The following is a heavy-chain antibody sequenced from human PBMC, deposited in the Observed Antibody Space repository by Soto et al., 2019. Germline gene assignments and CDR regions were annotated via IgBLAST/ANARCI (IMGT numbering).Heavy chain of an antibody. CDR2: ISSSSSYI. J-gene: IGHJ4*02. Sequence: GGSLRLSCAASGFTFSSYSMNWVRQAPGKGLEWVSYISSSSSYIYYADSVKGRFTISRDNAKNSLYLQMNSLRAEDTAVYYCAREDILTGYYRFDYWGQGTLVTVSS. CDR3: AREDILTGYYRFDY. D-gene: IGHD3-9*01. V-gene: IGHV3-21*05. CDR1: GFTFSSYS.